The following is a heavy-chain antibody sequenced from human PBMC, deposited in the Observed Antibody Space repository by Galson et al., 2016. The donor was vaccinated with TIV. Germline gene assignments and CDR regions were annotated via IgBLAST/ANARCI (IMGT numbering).Heavy chain of an antibody. CDR2: LYPGDSDA. J-gene: IGHJ4*02. CDR1: GYTFRIYW. CDR3: AGLRDSTEVVASATFDQ. D-gene: IGHD2-15*01. V-gene: IGHV5-51*03. Sequence: QSGAEVKKPGESLKISCKGSGYTFRIYWIGWVRQRPGKGMEWMGNLYPGDSDATYSPSFQGQVTISVDKSINTAYLEWNSLKASDSAIYYFAGLRDSTEVVASATFDQWGQGSLVTVSS.